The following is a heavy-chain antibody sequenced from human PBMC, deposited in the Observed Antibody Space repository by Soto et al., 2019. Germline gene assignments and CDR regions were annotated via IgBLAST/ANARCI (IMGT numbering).Heavy chain of an antibody. V-gene: IGHV4-34*01. CDR1: GGSFSGYY. CDR2: INHSGST. J-gene: IGHJ6*03. CDR3: ARGVSPPLRRSWYYYSYYMDV. D-gene: IGHD6-13*01. Sequence: QVQLQQWGAGLLKPSEALSLTCAVYGGSFSGYYWSWIRQPPGKGLEWIGEINHSGSTNYSPSLKSRVIISVDTSKNQFSLKLSSVTAADTAVYYCARGVSPPLRRSWYYYSYYMDVWGKGTTVTLSS.